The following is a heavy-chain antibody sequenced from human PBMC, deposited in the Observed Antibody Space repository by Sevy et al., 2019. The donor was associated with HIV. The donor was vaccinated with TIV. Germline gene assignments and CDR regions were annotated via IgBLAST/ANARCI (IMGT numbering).Heavy chain of an antibody. CDR3: AKAQDGSGYSAYGMDV. CDR1: RFTFSSYG. Sequence: GGSLRLSCAASRFTFSSYGMHWVRQAPGKGLEWVAVISYDGSNKYADSVKGRFTISRDNSKNTLYLQMNSLRPEETAVYSCAKAQDGSGYSAYGMDVWGQGTTVTVSS. V-gene: IGHV3-30*18. CDR2: ISYDGSNK. D-gene: IGHD3-22*01. J-gene: IGHJ6*02.